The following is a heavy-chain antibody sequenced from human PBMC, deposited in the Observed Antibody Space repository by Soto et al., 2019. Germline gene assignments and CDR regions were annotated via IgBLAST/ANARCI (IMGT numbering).Heavy chain of an antibody. CDR1: GYSFTIFG. Sequence: QVQLVQSGAEVKKPGASVKVSCKASGYSFTIFGISWVRQAPGQGLEWMGWISTYNGNTDYAEIVQGRITVTTDTSTSTAYMELRSLRSDDTAMYYCVRDGGYYGSGFDYWGQGTLVTVSS. D-gene: IGHD3-10*01. J-gene: IGHJ4*02. V-gene: IGHV1-18*04. CDR2: ISTYNGNT. CDR3: VRDGGYYGSGFDY.